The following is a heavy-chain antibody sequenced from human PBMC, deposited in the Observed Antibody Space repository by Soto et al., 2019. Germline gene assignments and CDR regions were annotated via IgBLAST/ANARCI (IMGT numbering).Heavy chain of an antibody. CDR3: ASGSGGDYYYYGMAV. CDR2: IIPILGIA. CDR1: GGTFSSYT. Sequence: QVQLVQSGAEVKKPGSSVKVSCKASGGTFSSYTISWVRQAPGQGLEWMGRIIPILGIANYAQKFQGRVTITPDKSTRTAYMELSSLRSEDTAVYYCASGSGGDYYYYGMAVWGQGTTVTVSS. J-gene: IGHJ6*02. D-gene: IGHD6-19*01. V-gene: IGHV1-69*02.